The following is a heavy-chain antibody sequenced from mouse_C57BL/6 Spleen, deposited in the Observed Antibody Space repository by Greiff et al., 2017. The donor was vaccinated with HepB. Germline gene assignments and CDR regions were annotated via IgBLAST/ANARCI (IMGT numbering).Heavy chain of an antibody. CDR2: IRNKANNHAT. D-gene: IGHD2-2*01. J-gene: IGHJ3*01. Sequence: EVKVEESGGGLVQPGGSMKLSCAASGFTFSDAWMDWVRQSPEKGLEWVAEIRNKANNHATYYAESVKGRFTISRDDSKSSVYLQMNSLRAEDTGIYYCTSRRSTMVTTGFAYWGQGTLVTVSA. CDR1: GFTFSDAW. V-gene: IGHV6-6*01. CDR3: TSRRSTMVTTGFAY.